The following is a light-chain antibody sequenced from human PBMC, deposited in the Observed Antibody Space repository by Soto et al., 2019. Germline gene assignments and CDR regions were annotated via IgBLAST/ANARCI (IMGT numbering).Light chain of an antibody. CDR2: DAS. CDR1: QIVTSNY. Sequence: EIVLTQSPGPLSLSPGERATLSCRASQIVTSNYLAWYQQKNGQAPRLIIYDASIRATGIPARFSGSGSGTDCTLTISSLEPEDFAVYYCQQRRNWQVTFGQGTRLEIK. CDR3: QQRRNWQVT. V-gene: IGKV3D-20*02. J-gene: IGKJ5*01.